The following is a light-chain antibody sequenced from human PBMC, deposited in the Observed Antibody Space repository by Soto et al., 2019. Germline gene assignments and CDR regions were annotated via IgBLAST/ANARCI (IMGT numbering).Light chain of an antibody. CDR1: QNITNK. V-gene: IGKV1-12*01. J-gene: IGKJ4*01. CDR2: AAS. CDR3: QQSNSFPT. Sequence: DIPMTQSPSSLSASVGDRVTITCRASQNITNKLAWYRQKPGKAPDLLIYAASPVPSGVPSRFSGSGSGTDFSLTITSLQFEDFATYYCQQSNSFPTLGGWTKV.